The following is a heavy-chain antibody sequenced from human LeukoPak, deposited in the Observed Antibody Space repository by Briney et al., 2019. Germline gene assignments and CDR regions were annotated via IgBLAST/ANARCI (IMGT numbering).Heavy chain of an antibody. D-gene: IGHD1-26*01. CDR2: ISYDGSSK. V-gene: IGHV3-30-3*01. CDR1: GFTFSNYA. J-gene: IGHJ3*02. CDR3: ARGGSGATFDI. Sequence: GGSLRLSCAASGFTFSNYAILWVRQAPGKGLEWVAVISYDGSSKNFADSVKGRFTISRDNSKNTLYLQMNSLRVEDTAVYYCARGGSGATFDIWGQGTMVTVSS.